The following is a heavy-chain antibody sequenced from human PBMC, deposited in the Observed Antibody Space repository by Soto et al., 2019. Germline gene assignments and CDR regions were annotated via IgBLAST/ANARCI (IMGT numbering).Heavy chain of an antibody. V-gene: IGHV1-69*01. D-gene: IGHD3-3*01. CDR2: IIPIFGTA. Sequence: QVQLVQSGAEVKKPGSSVKVSSKASGGTFSSYAISWVRQAPGQGLEWMGGIIPIFGTANYAQKFQGRVTITADESTSTAYMELSSLRSEDTAVYYCARVRVGVVDEINWFDPWGQGTLVTVSS. J-gene: IGHJ5*02. CDR1: GGTFSSYA. CDR3: ARVRVGVVDEINWFDP.